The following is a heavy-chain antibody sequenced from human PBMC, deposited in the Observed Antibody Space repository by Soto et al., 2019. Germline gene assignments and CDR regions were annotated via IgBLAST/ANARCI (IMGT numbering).Heavy chain of an antibody. CDR1: EYTFRSYG. CDR2: ISGYNGNT. V-gene: IGHV1-18*01. CDR3: AKADSNYAGRFSYYYMDV. D-gene: IGHD4-4*01. Sequence: QVQLVQSGTEVKKPGASVKVSCKASEYTFRSYGISWVRQAPGQGPEWMGWISGYNGNTHYPQKFQGKVTMTTDTSTSTAYMELRSLRSDDTAVYYCAKADSNYAGRFSYYYMDVWGNGTLVTVSS. J-gene: IGHJ6*03.